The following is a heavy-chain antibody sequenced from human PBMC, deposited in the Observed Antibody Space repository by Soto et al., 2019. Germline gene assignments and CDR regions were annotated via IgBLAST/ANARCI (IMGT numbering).Heavy chain of an antibody. CDR3: AKDRSTRGQWPEYYFDY. CDR2: ISGSGGST. CDR1: GFTFSSYA. J-gene: IGHJ4*02. Sequence: GGSLRLSCAASGFTFSSYAMSWVRQAPGKGLEWVSAISGSGGSTYYADSVKGRFTISRDNSKNTLYLQMNSLRAEDTAVYYCAKDRSTRGQWPEYYFDYWGQGTLVTVSS. V-gene: IGHV3-23*01. D-gene: IGHD6-19*01.